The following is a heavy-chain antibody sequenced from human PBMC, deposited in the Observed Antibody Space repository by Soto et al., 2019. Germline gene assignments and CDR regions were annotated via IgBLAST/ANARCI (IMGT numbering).Heavy chain of an antibody. V-gene: IGHV1-18*01. CDR2: ISPYTGNT. CDR1: GYIFVNYG. D-gene: IGHD3-16*01. CDR3: VMVDNYVTPTPQDV. J-gene: IGHJ6*02. Sequence: QVQLVQSGDEVKKPGASVKVSCKASGYIFVNYGIAWVRQAPGQGLGWMGWISPYTGNTHSATKVQGRLTMTTDTSTSTAYMDLGSLTSDHTAVYYCVMVDNYVTPTPQDVWGQGTTVTVSS.